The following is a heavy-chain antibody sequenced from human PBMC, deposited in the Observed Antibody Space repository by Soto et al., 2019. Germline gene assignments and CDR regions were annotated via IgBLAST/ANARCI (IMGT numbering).Heavy chain of an antibody. J-gene: IGHJ6*02. D-gene: IGHD6-6*01. Sequence: GASVKVSCKASGYTFTSYAMHWVRQAPGQRLEWMGWINAGNGNTKYSQKFQGRVTITRDTSASTAYMELSSLRSEDTAVYYCATGIAARRPLGYYYGMDVWGQGTTVTVSS. V-gene: IGHV1-3*01. CDR2: INAGNGNT. CDR1: GYTFTSYA. CDR3: ATGIAARRPLGYYYGMDV.